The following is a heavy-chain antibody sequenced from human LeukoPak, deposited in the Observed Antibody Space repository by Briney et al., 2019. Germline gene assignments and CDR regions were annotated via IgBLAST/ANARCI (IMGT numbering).Heavy chain of an antibody. CDR2: INHSGST. Sequence: SETLSLTCAVYGGSFSGYYWSWIRQPPGKGLEWIGEINHSGSTNYNPSLKSRVTISVDTSKNQFSLKLSSVTAADTAVYYCAREVASAIDAFDIWGQGTMVTVSS. J-gene: IGHJ3*02. CDR1: GGSFSGYY. CDR3: AREVASAIDAFDI. V-gene: IGHV4-34*01. D-gene: IGHD2-15*01.